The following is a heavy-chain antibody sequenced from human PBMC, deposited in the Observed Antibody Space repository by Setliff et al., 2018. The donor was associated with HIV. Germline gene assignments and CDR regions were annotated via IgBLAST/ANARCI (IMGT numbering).Heavy chain of an antibody. Sequence: ASVKVSCKASGGTFSSYAISWVRQAPGQGLEWMGGIIPIFGTANYARKFQGRVTITTDESTSTAYMELSSLRSEDTAVYYCASRIQLWSSEYYFDYWGQGTLVTVSS. CDR2: IIPIFGTA. D-gene: IGHD5-18*01. V-gene: IGHV1-69*05. CDR3: ASRIQLWSSEYYFDY. J-gene: IGHJ4*02. CDR1: GGTFSSYA.